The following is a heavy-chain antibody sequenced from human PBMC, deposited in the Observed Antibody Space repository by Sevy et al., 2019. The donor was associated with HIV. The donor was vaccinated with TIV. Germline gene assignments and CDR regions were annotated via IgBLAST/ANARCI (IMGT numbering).Heavy chain of an antibody. J-gene: IGHJ6*02. CDR1: GFAFSNYYA. D-gene: IGHD4-17*01. CDR2: ISYDGSDK. Sequence: GESLKISCAASGFAFSNYYAMHWVRQAPGKGLEWVALISYDGSDKYYADSVKVRFTISRDNFKNTLYLQMNSLTTEDTAVYYCARPRANYVDHYFFYAMDVWGQGTTVTVSS. CDR3: ARPRANYVDHYFFYAMDV. V-gene: IGHV3-30-3*01.